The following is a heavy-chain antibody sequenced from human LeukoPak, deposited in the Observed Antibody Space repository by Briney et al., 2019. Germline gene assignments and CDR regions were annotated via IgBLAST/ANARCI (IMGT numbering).Heavy chain of an antibody. J-gene: IGHJ5*02. Sequence: SETLSLTCAVYGGSFSGYYWSWIRQPPGKGLEWIGEINHSGSTNYNPSLKSRVTMSVDTSKNQFSLKLSSVTAADTAVYYCARGVSYYGSSVGTWGQGTLVTVSS. V-gene: IGHV4-34*01. CDR2: INHSGST. D-gene: IGHD3-22*01. CDR3: ARGVSYYGSSVGT. CDR1: GGSFSGYY.